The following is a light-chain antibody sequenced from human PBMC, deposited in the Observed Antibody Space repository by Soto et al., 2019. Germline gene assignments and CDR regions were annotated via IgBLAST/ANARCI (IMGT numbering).Light chain of an antibody. CDR3: SSYTSSSTRV. CDR2: EVS. V-gene: IGLV2-14*01. CDR1: SSDVGGYNY. J-gene: IGLJ1*01. Sequence: QSVLAQPGSVSGSPGQSITISCTGTSSDVGGYNYVSWYQQHPGKAPKLMIYEVSNRPSGVSNRFSGSKSGNTASLTISGLQAEDEAAYYRSSYTSSSTRVFGTGTKVTVL.